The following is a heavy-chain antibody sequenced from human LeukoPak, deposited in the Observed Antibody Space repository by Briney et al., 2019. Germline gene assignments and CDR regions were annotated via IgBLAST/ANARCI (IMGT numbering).Heavy chain of an antibody. CDR3: ARGKWEQLIFHFDS. CDR1: GDSISSGGYF. D-gene: IGHD1-26*01. V-gene: IGHV4-31*03. CDR2: IYYSGST. Sequence: SQTLSLTCTVSGDSISSGGYFWSWIRQHPGKGLEWIGYIYYSGSTYYNPSLKSRLTISVDTSKNQFSLQLNSVTPEDTAVYYCARGKWEQLIFHFDSWGQGALVTVSS. J-gene: IGHJ4*02.